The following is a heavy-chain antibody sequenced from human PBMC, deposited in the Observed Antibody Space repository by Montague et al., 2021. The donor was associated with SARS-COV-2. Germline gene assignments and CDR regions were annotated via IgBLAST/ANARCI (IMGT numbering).Heavy chain of an antibody. V-gene: IGHV4-4*07. CDR1: GGSISSYY. J-gene: IGHJ3*02. Sequence: SETLSLTCTVSGGSISSYYWNWIRQSAGKGLEWIGRIYTSGSTNYDPSLKSRVPMSVDTSKNQFSLKLSSVTAADTAVYYCARGALFYDSRGYYSDAFDIWGQGTMVTVSS. CDR2: IYTSGST. D-gene: IGHD3-22*01. CDR3: ARGALFYDSRGYYSDAFDI.